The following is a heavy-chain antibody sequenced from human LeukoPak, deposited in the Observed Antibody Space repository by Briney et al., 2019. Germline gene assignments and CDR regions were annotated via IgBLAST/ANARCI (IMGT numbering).Heavy chain of an antibody. D-gene: IGHD3-10*01. CDR3: ARRRWGYGSGSYDY. J-gene: IGHJ4*02. Sequence: SETLSLTCTVSGGSISSYYWSWIRQPPGKGLEWIGYIYYSGGTNYNPSLKSRVTISVDMYKNQFSLKLISVTAADAAVYYCARRRWGYGSGSYDYWGQGTLVTVSS. CDR2: IYYSGGT. CDR1: GGSISSYY. V-gene: IGHV4-59*12.